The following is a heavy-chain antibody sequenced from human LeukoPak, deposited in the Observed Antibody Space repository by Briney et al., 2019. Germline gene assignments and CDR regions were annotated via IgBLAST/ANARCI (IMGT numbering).Heavy chain of an antibody. V-gene: IGHV3-7*01. D-gene: IGHD3-9*01. CDR1: GFTFSSYW. CDR2: IKQDGSER. J-gene: IGHJ6*03. Sequence: PGGSLRLPCAASGFTFSSYWMSWVRQAPGKGLEWVANIKQDGSERYYVDSVKGRFTISRDNAKNSLYLQMNSLRAEDTAVYYCARVSHFDWPYYYYYYMDVWSKGTTVTVSS. CDR3: ARVSHFDWPYYYYYYMDV.